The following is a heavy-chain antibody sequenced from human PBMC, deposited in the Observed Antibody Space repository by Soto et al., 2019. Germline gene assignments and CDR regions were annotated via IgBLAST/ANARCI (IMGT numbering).Heavy chain of an antibody. V-gene: IGHV3-23*01. Sequence: EVQLLESGGGLVQPGGSLRLSCAASGFTFSSYAMSWVRQAPGKGLEWVSAISGSGGSTYYADSVKGRFTISRDNSKNTLHLQMNSLRAEETAVYYCARVLRFLELLSQGAYFQHWGQGTLVTVSS. D-gene: IGHD3-3*01. CDR1: GFTFSSYA. CDR3: ARVLRFLELLSQGAYFQH. CDR2: ISGSGGST. J-gene: IGHJ1*01.